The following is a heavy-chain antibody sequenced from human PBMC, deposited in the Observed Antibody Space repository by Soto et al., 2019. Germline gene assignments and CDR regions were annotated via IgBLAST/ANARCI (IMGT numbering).Heavy chain of an antibody. D-gene: IGHD3-3*02. CDR3: SREGLSRNIGALDI. Sequence: RLQTLSLTCAISGDSVSSNSAAWNWIRQSPSRGLEWLGRTYYRSKWYNDYAVSVKSRITINPDTSKNQFYLQLNSVTPEDTAVYYCSREGLSRNIGALDIWGPGTRVT. CDR2: TYYRSKWYN. V-gene: IGHV6-1*01. CDR1: GDSVSSNSAA. J-gene: IGHJ3*02.